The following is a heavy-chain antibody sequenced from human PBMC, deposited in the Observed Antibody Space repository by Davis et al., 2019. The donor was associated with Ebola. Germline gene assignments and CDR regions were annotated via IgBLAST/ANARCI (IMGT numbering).Heavy chain of an antibody. CDR1: GVSFSGSY. Sequence: MPSETLSLTCAVYGVSFSGSYWSWIRQSPGNGLEWIGEVNHSGSTNYNPSLKSRVTISIDTSKNHFSLKLTSVAAADTAVYYCARYDRYCSGGDCYSVKDWFDAWGQGTLVTVSS. CDR3: ARYDRYCSGGDCYSVKDWFDA. D-gene: IGHD2-15*01. V-gene: IGHV4-34*01. J-gene: IGHJ5*02. CDR2: VNHSGST.